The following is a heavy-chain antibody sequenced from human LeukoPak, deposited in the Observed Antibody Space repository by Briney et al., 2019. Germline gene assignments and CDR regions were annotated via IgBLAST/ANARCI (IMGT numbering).Heavy chain of an antibody. CDR3: ARVYVGSTTTYPYDY. V-gene: IGHV3-74*01. J-gene: IGHJ4*02. Sequence: ETLSLTCTVSGGSISSGPYYWMHWVRQAPGKGLVWVSRIKTDGRDTNYADSVKGRFTISRDNAKNTLYLQMNSLRAEDTAVYYCARVYVGSTTTYPYDYWGQGTLVTVSS. CDR2: IKTDGRDT. D-gene: IGHD3-16*01. CDR1: GGSISSGPYYW.